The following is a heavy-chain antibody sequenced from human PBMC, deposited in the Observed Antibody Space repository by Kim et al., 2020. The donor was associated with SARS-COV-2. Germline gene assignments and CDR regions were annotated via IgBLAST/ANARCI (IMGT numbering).Heavy chain of an antibody. V-gene: IGHV3-33*01. CDR3: ARRSAWGIDY. Sequence: GGSLRLSCAASGFGFSGYGMHWVRQAPGKGLEWVAVIWNDGSNKYYKDSVKGRFTISRDNSRNTLSLQVNSLRVEDTAVYYCARRSAWGIDYWGQGTLVTVSS. CDR2: IWNDGSNK. D-gene: IGHD3-3*01. CDR1: GFGFSGYG. J-gene: IGHJ4*02.